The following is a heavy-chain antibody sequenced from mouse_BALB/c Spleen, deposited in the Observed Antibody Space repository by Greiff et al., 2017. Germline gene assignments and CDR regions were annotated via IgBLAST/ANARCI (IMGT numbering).Heavy chain of an antibody. V-gene: IGHV5-6-4*01. J-gene: IGHJ1*01. Sequence: DVMLVESGGGLVKPGGSLKLSCAASGFTFSSYTMSWVRQTPEKRLEWVATISSGGSYTYYPDSVKGRFTISRDNAKNTLYLQMSSLKSEDTAMYYCTRADGHWYFDVWGAGTTVTVSS. CDR1: GFTFSSYT. CDR2: ISSGGSYT. CDR3: TRADGHWYFDV. D-gene: IGHD2-3*01.